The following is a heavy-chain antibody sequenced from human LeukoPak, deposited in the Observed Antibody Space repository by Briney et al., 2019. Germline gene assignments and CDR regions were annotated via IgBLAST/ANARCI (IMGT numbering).Heavy chain of an antibody. J-gene: IGHJ4*02. CDR1: GFTFSSHG. Sequence: GGTLRLPCAASGFTFSSHGMSWVRQAPGKGMEWVAVISYDGSTKYYADSVKGQFTISRDNSKNTLYLQMDSLRAEDTAVYYCAKAAAGTEYYFEYWGQGTLVTVSS. CDR3: AKAAAGTEYYFEY. V-gene: IGHV3-30*18. CDR2: ISYDGSTK. D-gene: IGHD6-13*01.